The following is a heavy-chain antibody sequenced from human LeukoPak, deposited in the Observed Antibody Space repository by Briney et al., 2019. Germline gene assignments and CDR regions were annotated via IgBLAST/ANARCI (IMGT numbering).Heavy chain of an antibody. V-gene: IGHV3-30*03. J-gene: IGHJ4*02. CDR2: ISYDGSNK. Sequence: GGFLRLSCAASGFIFSNYGVHWVRQAPGKGLEWVAVISYDGSNKYYADSVKGRFTISRDNSRNMLYLQMNSLRAEDTAVYYSTRDWNDLDYWGQGTLVTVSS. CDR3: TRDWNDLDY. CDR1: GFIFSNYG. D-gene: IGHD1-1*01.